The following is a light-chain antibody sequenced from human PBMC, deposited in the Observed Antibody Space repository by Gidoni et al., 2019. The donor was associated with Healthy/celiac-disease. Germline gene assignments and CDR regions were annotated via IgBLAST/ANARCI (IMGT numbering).Light chain of an antibody. V-gene: IGLV3-25*03. CDR2: KDS. Sequence: SYELTQPPSVSVSPGQTARITCPGDALPKQYASLYQQKPGQAPVLVIYKDSERPSGIPERFSGSSSGTTVTLTISGVQAEDEADYYCQSADSSGTYQVFGGGTKLTVL. CDR1: ALPKQY. CDR3: QSADSSGTYQV. J-gene: IGLJ2*01.